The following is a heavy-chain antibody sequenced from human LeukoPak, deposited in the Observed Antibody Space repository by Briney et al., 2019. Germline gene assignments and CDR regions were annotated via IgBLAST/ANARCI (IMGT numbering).Heavy chain of an antibody. V-gene: IGHV3-11*01. J-gene: IGHJ4*02. Sequence: GGSLRLSCAASGFSFSDYYMSWIRQAPGKGLEWVSYISSSGSTIYYADSVKGRFTISRDNAKNSLYLQMNSLRAEDTAVYYCARDLYTAMVRYWGQGTLVTVSS. CDR3: ARDLYTAMVRY. CDR1: GFSFSDYY. D-gene: IGHD5-18*01. CDR2: ISSSGSTI.